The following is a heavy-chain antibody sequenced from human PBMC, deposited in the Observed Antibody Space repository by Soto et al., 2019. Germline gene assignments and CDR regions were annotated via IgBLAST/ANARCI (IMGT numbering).Heavy chain of an antibody. Sequence: GGSLRLSCAASGFTVSSNYMSWVRQAPGKGLEWVSVIYSGGSTYYADSVKGRFTISRHNSKNTLYLRMNSLRAEDTAVYYCARDPSSGALDPWGQGTLVTVSS. CDR1: GFTVSSNY. CDR3: ARDPSSGALDP. J-gene: IGHJ5*02. CDR2: IYSGGST. D-gene: IGHD6-19*01. V-gene: IGHV3-53*04.